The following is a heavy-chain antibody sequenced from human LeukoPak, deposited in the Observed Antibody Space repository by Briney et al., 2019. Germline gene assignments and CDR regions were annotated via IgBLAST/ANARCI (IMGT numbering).Heavy chain of an antibody. CDR2: ISDSSTTM. CDR1: GFTFSSYS. CDR3: ARVPIVVVPAAWSDY. Sequence: GGSLRLPCAASGFTFSSYSMNWVRQAPGKGLEWVSYISDSSTTMYYAESVKGRFTISRDNAKNSLYLQMNSLRDEDTAVYYCARVPIVVVPAAWSDYWGQGTLVTVSS. J-gene: IGHJ4*02. V-gene: IGHV3-48*02. D-gene: IGHD2-2*01.